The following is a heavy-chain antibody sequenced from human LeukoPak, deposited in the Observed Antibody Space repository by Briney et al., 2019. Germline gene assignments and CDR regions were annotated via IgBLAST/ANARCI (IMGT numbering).Heavy chain of an antibody. Sequence: PSETLSLTCTVSGGSISSSSYYWGWIRQPPGKGLEWIGSIYYSGSTYYNPSLKSRVTISVDTSKNQFSLKLSSVTAADAAVYYCARVQHWGSDYWGQGTLVTVSS. J-gene: IGHJ4*02. V-gene: IGHV4-39*01. CDR2: IYYSGST. CDR1: GGSISSSSYY. D-gene: IGHD7-27*01. CDR3: ARVQHWGSDY.